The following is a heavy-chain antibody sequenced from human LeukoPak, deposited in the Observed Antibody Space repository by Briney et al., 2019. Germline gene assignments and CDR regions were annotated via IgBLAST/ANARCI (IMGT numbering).Heavy chain of an antibody. CDR3: ASEDGY. V-gene: IGHV3-64*02. CDR1: GFTFSGYS. Sequence: GGSLRLSCAASGFTFSGYSMHWVRQAPGKGLEYVSAIDPDGRSTYYADSVRGRFTISRDNAKNSLYLQMNSLRGEDTAVYYCASEDGYWGEGTLVTVSS. CDR2: IDPDGRST. J-gene: IGHJ4*02.